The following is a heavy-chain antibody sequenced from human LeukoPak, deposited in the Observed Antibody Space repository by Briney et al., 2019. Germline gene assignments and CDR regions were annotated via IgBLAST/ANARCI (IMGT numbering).Heavy chain of an antibody. V-gene: IGHV3-30*02. D-gene: IGHD4-17*01. CDR2: IRYDGSNK. Sequence: PGGSLRLSCAASGFTFSSYGMHWVRQAPGKGLEWVAFIRYDGSNKYYADSVKGRFTISRDNSKNTLYLQMNSLRAEDTAVYYCARAQDFGDYTSAYNFDSWGQGTLVTVSS. CDR3: ARAQDFGDYTSAYNFDS. J-gene: IGHJ4*02. CDR1: GFTFSSYG.